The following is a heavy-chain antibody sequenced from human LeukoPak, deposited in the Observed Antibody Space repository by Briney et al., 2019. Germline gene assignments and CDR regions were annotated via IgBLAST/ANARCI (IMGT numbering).Heavy chain of an antibody. CDR2: IYYSGST. D-gene: IGHD4-17*01. Sequence: SETLSLTCTVSGGSISSSSYYWGWIRQPPGKGLEWIGSIYYSGSTYYNPSLKSRVTISVDTSKNQFSLKLSSVTAADTAVYYCASESVTTKTVDYWGQGTLVTVSS. J-gene: IGHJ4*02. CDR3: ASESVTTKTVDY. V-gene: IGHV4-39*07. CDR1: GGSISSSSYY.